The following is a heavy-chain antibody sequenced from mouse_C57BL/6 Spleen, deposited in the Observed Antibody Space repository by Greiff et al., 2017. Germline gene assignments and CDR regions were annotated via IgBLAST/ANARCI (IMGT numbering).Heavy chain of an antibody. CDR2: INPNNGGT. CDR3: AREPTEYYAMDY. Sequence: EVQLQQSGPELVKPGASVKIPCKASGYTFTDYNMDWVKQSHGKSLEWIGDINPNNGGTIYNQKFKGKATLTVDKSSSTAYMELRSLTSEDTAVYYCAREPTEYYAMDYWGQGTSVTVSS. CDR1: GYTFTDYN. D-gene: IGHD1-1*01. J-gene: IGHJ4*01. V-gene: IGHV1-18*01.